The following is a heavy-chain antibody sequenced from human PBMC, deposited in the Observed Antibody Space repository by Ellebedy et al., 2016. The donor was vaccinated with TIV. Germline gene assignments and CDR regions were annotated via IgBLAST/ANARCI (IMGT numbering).Heavy chain of an antibody. CDR2: INHSGST. Sequence: SETLSLTCAVYGGSFSDYYWSWIRQPPGKGLEWIGEINHSGSTNYNPSLKSRVTISVDTSTIQFSLKLSSVTAAETAVYYCARCYYDSSGNYYGGLDVWGQGTTVTVSS. D-gene: IGHD3-22*01. J-gene: IGHJ6*02. CDR1: GGSFSDYY. CDR3: ARCYYDSSGNYYGGLDV. V-gene: IGHV4-34*01.